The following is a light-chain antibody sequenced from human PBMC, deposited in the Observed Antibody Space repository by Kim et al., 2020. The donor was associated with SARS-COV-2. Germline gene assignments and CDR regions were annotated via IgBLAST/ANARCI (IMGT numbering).Light chain of an antibody. CDR3: QSYDNNLNAVL. J-gene: IGLJ2*01. Sequence: QRVTISCTGSSSNIGADYDVHWYQQVPGAAPRLLIYGDSNRPSGVPGRFSASKSGSSASLAITGLQAEDEGDYFCQSYDNNLNAVLFGGGTQLTVL. CDR1: SSNIGADYD. CDR2: GDS. V-gene: IGLV1-40*01.